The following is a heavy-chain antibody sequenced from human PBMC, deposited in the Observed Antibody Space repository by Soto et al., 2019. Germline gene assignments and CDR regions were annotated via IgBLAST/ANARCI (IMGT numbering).Heavy chain of an antibody. D-gene: IGHD2-15*01. CDR2: ISSNGGST. J-gene: IGHJ6*02. CDR1: GFTFSSYA. Sequence: EVQLVESGGGLVQPGGSLRLSCAASGFTFSSYAMHWVRQAPGKGLEYVSAISSNGGSTYYANSVKGRFTISRDNSKNAAYLQRGSLRAEDMAVYYGGGGIVVVPATHGRAAWGQGTTVTVSS. CDR3: GGGIVVVPATHGRAA. V-gene: IGHV3-64*01.